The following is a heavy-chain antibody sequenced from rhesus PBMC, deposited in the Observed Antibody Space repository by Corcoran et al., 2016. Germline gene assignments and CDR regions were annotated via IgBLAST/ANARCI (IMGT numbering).Heavy chain of an antibody. V-gene: IGHV3-8*01. D-gene: IGHD3-16*01. CDR2: IDPDGHNT. CDR3: AKEVVGRGYFDC. CDR1: GLSIRGYN. Sequence: EVQLLESGGGWVQPGGSLRLLCTGSGLSIRGYNRDWVRQAPGKGLEWVSTIDPDGHNTWFTDSVKGRFTMSKENAKNTLYLQMDSLRTEDTAVYYCAKEVVGRGYFDCWGQGVLVTVSS. J-gene: IGHJ4*01.